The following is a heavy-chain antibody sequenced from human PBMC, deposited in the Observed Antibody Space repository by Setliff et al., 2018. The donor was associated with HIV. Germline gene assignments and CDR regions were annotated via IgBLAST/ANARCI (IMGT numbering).Heavy chain of an antibody. CDR1: GYTFSAYY. CDR2: VDPEDGET. Sequence: ASVKVSCKASGYTFSAYYIHWVRQAPGKGLEWMGRVDPEDGETKYAEKFQGRVTIMADTSTVTAYMELSRLRSEDTAVYFCARGTDFWSGSSNFDYWGQGTQVTVSS. J-gene: IGHJ4*02. V-gene: IGHV1-69-2*01. D-gene: IGHD3-3*01. CDR3: ARGTDFWSGSSNFDY.